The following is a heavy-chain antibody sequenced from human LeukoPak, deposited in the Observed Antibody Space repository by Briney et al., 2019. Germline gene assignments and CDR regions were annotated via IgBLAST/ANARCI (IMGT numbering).Heavy chain of an antibody. CDR3: ARRPMGYAPYFDN. Sequence: SETLSLTCAVYGGSFSGYYWNWIRQPPGKGLEWIGEIKHSESTNYNPSLKSRVAISVDTSKIQFSLELGSVTAADTAVYYCARRPMGYAPYFDNWGQGTLVTVSS. V-gene: IGHV4-34*01. CDR2: IKHSEST. J-gene: IGHJ4*02. CDR1: GGSFSGYY. D-gene: IGHD3-10*01.